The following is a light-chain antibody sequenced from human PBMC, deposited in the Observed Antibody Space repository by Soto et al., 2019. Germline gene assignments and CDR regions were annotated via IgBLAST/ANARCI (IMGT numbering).Light chain of an antibody. V-gene: IGKV3-20*01. J-gene: IGKJ4*01. CDR1: QSVARNS. CDR2: GAS. CDR3: QQYATSPLP. Sequence: ENVLTQSPGRLSLSVGERATLSCRASQSVARNSIAWYQQPVGQPPRLLIYGASGRATGVPDKSSGSGSGTIFTLTIERVEAEDFAVYHCQQYATSPLPFGGGT.